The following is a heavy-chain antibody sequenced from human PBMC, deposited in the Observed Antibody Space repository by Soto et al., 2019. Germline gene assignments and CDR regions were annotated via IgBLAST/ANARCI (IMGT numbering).Heavy chain of an antibody. CDR2: IYWDDDK. J-gene: IGHJ4*02. V-gene: IGHV2-5*02. CDR1: GFSLSTSGVG. CDR3: AHTSGPPTYDFWSGYYYY. Sequence: SGPTLVQPTQTLTLTCTFSGFSLSTSGVGVGWIRQPPGKALEWLALIYWDDDKRYSPSLKSRLTITKDTSKNQVVLTMTNMDPVDTATYYCAHTSGPPTYDFWSGYYYYWGQGTLVTVSS. D-gene: IGHD3-3*01.